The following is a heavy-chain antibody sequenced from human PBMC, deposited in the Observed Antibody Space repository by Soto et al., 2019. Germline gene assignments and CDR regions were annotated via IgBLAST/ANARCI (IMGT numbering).Heavy chain of an antibody. Sequence: ASVKLSCKTSGYTFTYYALDWVRQAPGQGLGWMGWINTGNVKTKYSKNFQGRLTITTDTSATTLYIELSSLSSEDTTVYYWVRFSAIPVWGQGTLVTVSS. J-gene: IGHJ4*02. CDR2: INTGNVKT. V-gene: IGHV1-3*04. CDR3: VRFSAIPV. D-gene: IGHD2-21*02. CDR1: GYTFTYYA.